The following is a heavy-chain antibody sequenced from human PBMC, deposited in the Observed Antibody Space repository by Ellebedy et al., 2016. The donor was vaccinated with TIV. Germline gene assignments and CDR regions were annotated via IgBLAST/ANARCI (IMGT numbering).Heavy chain of an antibody. CDR3: ARDSDGDYTSFDL. D-gene: IGHD4-17*01. Sequence: MPSETLSLTCSVSAVSISSSSDSWGWIRQPPGKGLEWIGSVDYSGRAYNNPSLKSRVTSSVDTSKNQFSLKLTSVTAADTAVYFCARDSDGDYTSFDLWGRGALVIVSS. V-gene: IGHV4-39*07. CDR1: AVSISSSSDS. CDR2: VDYSGRA. J-gene: IGHJ2*01.